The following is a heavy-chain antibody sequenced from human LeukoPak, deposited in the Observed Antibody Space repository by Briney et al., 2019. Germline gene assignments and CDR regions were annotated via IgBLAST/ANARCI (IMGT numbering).Heavy chain of an antibody. CDR1: GYSITSAYY. Sequence: SETLSLTCTASGYSITSAYYWGWIRQPAGKGLEWIGRIYTSGSTNYNPSLKSRVTMSVDTSKNQFSLKLSSVTAADTAVYYCAREFRQTSYYDILTGDWNYYYYYMDVWGKGTTVTISS. CDR3: AREFRQTSYYDILTGDWNYYYYYMDV. V-gene: IGHV4-4*07. CDR2: IYTSGST. D-gene: IGHD3-9*01. J-gene: IGHJ6*03.